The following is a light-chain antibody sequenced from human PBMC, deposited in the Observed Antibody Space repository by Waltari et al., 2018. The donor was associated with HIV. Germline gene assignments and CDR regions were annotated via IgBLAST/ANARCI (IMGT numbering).Light chain of an antibody. CDR3: QHYNNFPHT. V-gene: IGKV1-5*03. CDR2: KAS. CDR1: QSISSW. J-gene: IGKJ4*01. Sequence: DIQMTQSPSTRSASVGDRVTITCRASQSISSWLAWYQQKPGKAPNLLIYKASSLESGVPSRFSGSGSETEFTLTISSLQPDDFATYYCQHYNNFPHTFGGGTKVEIK.